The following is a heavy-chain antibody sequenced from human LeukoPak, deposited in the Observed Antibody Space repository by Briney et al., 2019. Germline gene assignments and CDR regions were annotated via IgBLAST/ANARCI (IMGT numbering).Heavy chain of an antibody. CDR1: GGTFSSYA. CDR3: ARAIRFLEWLWSLDY. J-gene: IGHJ4*02. CDR2: IIPIFGTA. Sequence: SVKVPCKASGGTFSSYAISWVRQAPGQGLEWMGGIIPIFGTANYAQKFQGRVTITADESTSTAYMELSSLRSEDTAVYYCARAIRFLEWLWSLDYWGQGTLVTVSS. D-gene: IGHD3-3*01. V-gene: IGHV1-69*13.